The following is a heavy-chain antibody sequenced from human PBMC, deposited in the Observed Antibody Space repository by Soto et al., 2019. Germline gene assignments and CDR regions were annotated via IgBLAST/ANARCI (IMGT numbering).Heavy chain of an antibody. CDR2: IYYSGST. Sequence: PSETLSLTCTVSGGSISSGDYYWSWIRQPPGKGLEWIGYIYYSGSTYYNQSLKSRVTISVDTSKNQFSLKLSSVTAADTAVYYCARAAPGRITIFGVVMGSVDNWFDPWGQGTLVTVSS. CDR3: ARAAPGRITIFGVVMGSVDNWFDP. V-gene: IGHV4-30-4*01. D-gene: IGHD3-3*01. J-gene: IGHJ5*02. CDR1: GGSISSGDYY.